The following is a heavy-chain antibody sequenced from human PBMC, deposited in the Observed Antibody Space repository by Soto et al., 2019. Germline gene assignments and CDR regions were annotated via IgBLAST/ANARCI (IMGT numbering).Heavy chain of an antibody. J-gene: IGHJ5*02. V-gene: IGHV4-30-4*01. CDR2: IYYSGST. CDR3: ARGYCSGGSCYSDWFDP. CDR1: GGSISGYY. D-gene: IGHD2-15*01. Sequence: PSETLSLTCTVSGGSISGYYWSWIRQPPGKGLEWIGYIYYSGSTYYNPSLKSRVTISVDTSKNQFSLKLSSVTAADTAVYYCARGYCSGGSCYSDWFDPWGQGTLVTVSS.